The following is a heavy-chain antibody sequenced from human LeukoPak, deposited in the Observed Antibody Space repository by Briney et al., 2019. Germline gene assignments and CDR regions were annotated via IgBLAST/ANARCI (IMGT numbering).Heavy chain of an antibody. CDR3: ARVRQQLVPAYFDY. D-gene: IGHD6-13*01. Sequence: PSETLSLTCAVYGGSFSGYYWSWIRQPPGKGLEWIGEINHSGSTNNNPSLKSRVTISVDTSKNQFSLKLSSVTAADTAVYYCARVRQQLVPAYFDYWGQGTLVTVSS. V-gene: IGHV4-34*01. J-gene: IGHJ4*02. CDR2: INHSGST. CDR1: GGSFSGYY.